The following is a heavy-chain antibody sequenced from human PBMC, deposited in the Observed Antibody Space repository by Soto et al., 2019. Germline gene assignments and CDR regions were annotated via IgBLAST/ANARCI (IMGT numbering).Heavy chain of an antibody. J-gene: IGHJ5*02. CDR3: ARDLKTVAGTSYWFDP. D-gene: IGHD6-19*01. Sequence: PSQTLSLTCAISGDSVSSNSAAWNWIRQSPSRGLEWLGRTYYRSKWYNDYAVSVKSRITINPDTSKNQFSLQLNSVTPEDTAVYYCARDLKTVAGTSYWFDPWGQGTLVTVSS. CDR1: GDSVSSNSAA. CDR2: TYYRSKWYN. V-gene: IGHV6-1*01.